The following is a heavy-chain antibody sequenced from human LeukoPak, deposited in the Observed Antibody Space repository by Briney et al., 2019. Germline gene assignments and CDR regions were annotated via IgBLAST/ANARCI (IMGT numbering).Heavy chain of an antibody. CDR1: GYSISSGYY. CDR2: IYYSGST. V-gene: IGHV4-38-2*02. CDR3: ARMEGPYYYGSGSYPFDY. Sequence: SETLSLTCTVSGYSISSGYYWGWIRQPPGKGLEWIGYIYYSGSTYYNPALKSRVTISVDTSKNQFSLKLSSVTAADTAVYYCARMEGPYYYGSGSYPFDYWGQGTLVTVSS. D-gene: IGHD3-10*01. J-gene: IGHJ4*02.